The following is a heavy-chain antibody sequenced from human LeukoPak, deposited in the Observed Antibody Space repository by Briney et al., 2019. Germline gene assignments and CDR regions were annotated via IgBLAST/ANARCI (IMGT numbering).Heavy chain of an antibody. CDR1: GGSISSYY. V-gene: IGHV4-4*07. CDR2: IYTSGST. Sequence: PSETLSLTCTVSGGSISSYYWSWIRQPAGKGLEWIGRIYTSGSTNYNPSLKSRVTISVDTSKNQFSLKLSSVTAADTAVYYCACNPGYCSGGSCYAWGQGTLVTVSS. CDR3: ACNPGYCSGGSCYA. D-gene: IGHD2-15*01. J-gene: IGHJ5*02.